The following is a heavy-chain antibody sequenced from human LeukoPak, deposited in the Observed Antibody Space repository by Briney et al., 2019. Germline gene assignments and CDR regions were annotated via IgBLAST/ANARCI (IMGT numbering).Heavy chain of an antibody. Sequence: GGSLRLSCAASGFTFNNAWMNWVRQAPGKGLEWVGRIKSKTDGGTTDYAAPVKGRFTISRDDSKNTLYLQMNSLKTEDTAVYYCTSDGEDDFWSGQDAFDIWGQGTMVTVSS. D-gene: IGHD3-3*01. CDR2: IKSKTDGGTT. J-gene: IGHJ3*02. V-gene: IGHV3-15*07. CDR3: TSDGEDDFWSGQDAFDI. CDR1: GFTFNNAW.